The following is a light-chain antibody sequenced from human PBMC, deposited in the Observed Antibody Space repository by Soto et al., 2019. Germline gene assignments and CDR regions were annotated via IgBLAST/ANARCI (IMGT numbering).Light chain of an antibody. CDR1: SSDVGGYNY. J-gene: IGLJ2*01. Sequence: QSALTQPASVSGSPGQSITISCTGTSSDVGGYNYVSWYQQYPGKAPKLMIYEVSNRPSGVSNRFSGSKSGNTASLTISGLQAEDEADYYCSSYTSSSTLLVVFGGGTKLTVL. V-gene: IGLV2-14*01. CDR3: SSYTSSSTLLVV. CDR2: EVS.